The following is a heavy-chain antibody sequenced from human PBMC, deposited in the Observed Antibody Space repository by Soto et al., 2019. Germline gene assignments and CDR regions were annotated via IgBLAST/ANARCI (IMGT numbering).Heavy chain of an antibody. CDR3: ARAKIAAAGRSWCDP. CDR2: IYHSGST. V-gene: IGHV4-4*02. D-gene: IGHD6-13*01. J-gene: IGHJ5*02. Sequence: QVQLQESGPGLVKPSGTLSLTCAVSSGAISSSNWWSWVRQPPGKGLEWIGEIYHSGSTNYNPSLKSRVTISGDKSKHQFYLKLSSVTAADTAVYYCARAKIAAAGRSWCDPWGQGTLVTVSS. CDR1: SGAISSSNW.